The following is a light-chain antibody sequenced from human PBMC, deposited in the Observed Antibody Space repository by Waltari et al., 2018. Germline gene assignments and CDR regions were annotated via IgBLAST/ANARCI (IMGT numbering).Light chain of an antibody. Sequence: QSVLTQPPSVSAAPGRKVPISCSGSTSNIGNNYVPWYQQVPGAAPKVFIYETEKRPSGIPDRFSGSKSGTSASLGITGLQTGDEAAYYCGTWDNNLSALVFGGGTKLTVL. CDR3: GTWDNNLSALV. J-gene: IGLJ2*01. CDR1: TSNIGNNY. CDR2: ETE. V-gene: IGLV1-51*02.